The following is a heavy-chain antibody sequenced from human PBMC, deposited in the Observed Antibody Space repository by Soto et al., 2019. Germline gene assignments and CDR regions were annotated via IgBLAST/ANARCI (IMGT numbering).Heavy chain of an antibody. V-gene: IGHV1-69*06. J-gene: IGHJ4*02. CDR1: GGTFSSYA. CDR2: IIPIFGTA. D-gene: IGHD3-22*01. Sequence: QVQLVQSGAEVKKPGSSVKFSCQASGGTFSSYAISWVRQAPGQGLEWMGGIIPIFGTANYAQKFQGRVTITADKSTSTAYMELSSLRSEDTAVYYCARPVSSGYYFDYWGQGTLVTVSS. CDR3: ARPVSSGYYFDY.